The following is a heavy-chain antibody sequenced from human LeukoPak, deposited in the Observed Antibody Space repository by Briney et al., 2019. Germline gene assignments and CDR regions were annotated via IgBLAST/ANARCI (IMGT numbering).Heavy chain of an antibody. CDR1: VYTFTNYY. D-gene: IGHD5-12*01. Sequence: SSVTVSFMSSVYTFTNYYMHWVRQARGQRLEWMGIINPSGGSTRYAQKFQGRVTMTRDTSTSTVYMELSSLRSDDTAVYYCARGYSGHESDFWGQGTLVTVSS. CDR2: INPSGGST. V-gene: IGHV1-46*01. J-gene: IGHJ4*02. CDR3: ARGYSGHESDF.